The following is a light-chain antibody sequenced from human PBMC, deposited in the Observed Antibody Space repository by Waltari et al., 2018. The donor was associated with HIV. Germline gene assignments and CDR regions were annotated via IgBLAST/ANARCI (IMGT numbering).Light chain of an antibody. V-gene: IGKV3-15*01. CDR2: GAS. CDR3: QQYNNWPYT. Sequence: DIVMTQSPATLSVSPGERATLSCMASQSVSSNLAWYQQKPGQAPRLLIYGASTRATGIPARFSGSGSGTEFTLTISSLQSEDFAVYYCQQYNNWPYTFGQGTKLEIK. J-gene: IGKJ2*01. CDR1: QSVSSN.